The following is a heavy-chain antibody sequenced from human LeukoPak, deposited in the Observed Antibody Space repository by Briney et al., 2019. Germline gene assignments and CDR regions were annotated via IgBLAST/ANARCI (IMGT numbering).Heavy chain of an antibody. D-gene: IGHD3-22*01. CDR1: GFTFSSYS. V-gene: IGHV3-21*04. J-gene: IGHJ4*02. Sequence: PGGSLRLSCAASGFTFSSYSMNWVRQAPGKGLEWVSSISSSSSYIYYADSVKGRFTISRDNAKNSLYLQMNSLRAEDTAVYYCARGGDSSGYSKRPYDYWGRGTLVTVSS. CDR3: ARGGDSSGYSKRPYDY. CDR2: ISSSSSYI.